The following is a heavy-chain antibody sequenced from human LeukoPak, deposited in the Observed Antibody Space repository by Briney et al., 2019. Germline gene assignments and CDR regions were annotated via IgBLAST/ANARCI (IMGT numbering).Heavy chain of an antibody. J-gene: IGHJ4*02. CDR3: AKIAAAAQVDY. V-gene: IGHV4-39*01. CDR2: IYYSGST. Sequence: SETLSLTCTVSGGSISSSSYYWGWIRQPPGKGLEWIGSIYYSGSTYYNPSLKSRVTISVDTSKNQFSLKLSSVTAADTAVYYCAKIAAAAQVDYWGQGTLVTVSS. D-gene: IGHD6-13*01. CDR1: GGSISSSSYY.